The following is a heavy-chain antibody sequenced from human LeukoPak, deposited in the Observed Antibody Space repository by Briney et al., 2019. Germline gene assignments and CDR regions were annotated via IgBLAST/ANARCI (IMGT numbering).Heavy chain of an antibody. CDR3: ATPNCGGNCYSVDYYYMDV. CDR1: GGSISSGTYY. D-gene: IGHD2-21*02. CDR2: TYTSGCT. V-gene: IGHV4-61*02. J-gene: IGHJ6*03. Sequence: SETLSLTCTVSGGSISSGTYYWSWIRQPAGKGLEWIGRTYTSGCTNYNPSLKSRVTISLDTSKNQFSLKLSSVTAADTAVYYCATPNCGGNCYSVDYYYMDVWGKGTTVTISS.